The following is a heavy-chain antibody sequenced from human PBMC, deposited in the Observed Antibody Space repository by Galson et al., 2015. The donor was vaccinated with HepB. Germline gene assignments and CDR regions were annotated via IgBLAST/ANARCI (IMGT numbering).Heavy chain of an antibody. J-gene: IGHJ4*02. CDR2: IYHSGST. D-gene: IGHD2-2*02. V-gene: IGHV4-38-2*02. Sequence: ETLSLTCTVSGYSISSGYYWGWIRQPPGKGLEWIGSIYHSGSTYYNPSLKSRVTISVDTSKNQFSLKLSSVTAADTAVYYCARQSPAGISFDYWGQGTLVTVSS. CDR3: ARQSPAGISFDY. CDR1: GYSISSGYY.